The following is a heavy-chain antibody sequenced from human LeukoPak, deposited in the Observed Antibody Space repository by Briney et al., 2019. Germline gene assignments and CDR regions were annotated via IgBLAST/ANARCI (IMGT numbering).Heavy chain of an antibody. J-gene: IGHJ4*02. CDR1: EGSFSGYY. CDR2: INDGANT. Sequence: SETLSLTCAVYEGSFSGYYWSWIRQPPGKGLEWIGEINDGANTNYNPSLKSRVTMSVDTSKNQFSLRLSSVTAADTAVYYCAREVSTAWDYWGQGTLVTVSS. D-gene: IGHD5/OR15-5a*01. V-gene: IGHV4-34*01. CDR3: AREVSTAWDY.